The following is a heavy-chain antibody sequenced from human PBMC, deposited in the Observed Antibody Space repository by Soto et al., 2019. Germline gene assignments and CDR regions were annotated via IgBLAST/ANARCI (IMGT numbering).Heavy chain of an antibody. Sequence: EVQLVESGGGLVQPGGSLRLSCAASGFTFSSYSMNWVRQAPGKGLEWVSYISSSSSNIYYADSVKGRFTISRDNAKNSLYLQMNSLRAEDTAVYYCARDAGIAAAGPSYYYYYMDVWGKGTTVTVSS. V-gene: IGHV3-48*01. CDR1: GFTFSSYS. CDR3: ARDAGIAAAGPSYYYYYMDV. D-gene: IGHD6-13*01. J-gene: IGHJ6*03. CDR2: ISSSSSNI.